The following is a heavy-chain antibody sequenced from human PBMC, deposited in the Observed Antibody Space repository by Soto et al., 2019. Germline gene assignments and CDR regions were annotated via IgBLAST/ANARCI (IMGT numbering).Heavy chain of an antibody. CDR1: GGSFSGYY. Sequence: SETLSLTCAVYGGSFSGYYWSWIRQPPGKGLEWIGEINHSGSTNYNPPLKSRVTISVDTSKNQFSLKLSSVTAADTAVYYCARDGGYSYGYSPGYYYGMDVWGQGTTVTVSS. J-gene: IGHJ6*02. V-gene: IGHV4-34*01. D-gene: IGHD5-18*01. CDR2: INHSGST. CDR3: ARDGGYSYGYSPGYYYGMDV.